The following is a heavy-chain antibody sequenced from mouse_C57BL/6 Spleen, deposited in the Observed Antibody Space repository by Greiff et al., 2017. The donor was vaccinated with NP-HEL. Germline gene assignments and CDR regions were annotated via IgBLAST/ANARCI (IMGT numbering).Heavy chain of an antibody. J-gene: IGHJ4*01. V-gene: IGHV1-62-2*01. CDR2: FYPGSGSI. CDR1: GYTFTEYT. CDR3: ARHLNYYASIDLYAMDY. Sequence: QVQLQQSGAELVKPGASVKLSCKASGYTFTEYTIHWVKQRSGQGLEWIGWFYPGSGSIKYNEKFKDKATLTADKSSSTVYMELSRLTSEDSAVYFCARHLNYYASIDLYAMDYWGQGTSVTVSS. D-gene: IGHD1-1*01.